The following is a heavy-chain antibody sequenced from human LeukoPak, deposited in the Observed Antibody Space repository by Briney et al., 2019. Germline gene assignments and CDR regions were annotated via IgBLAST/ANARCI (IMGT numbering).Heavy chain of an antibody. Sequence: ASVKVSCKASGYTFTGYYIHWVRQAPGQGLEWMGWINPNSGGTNYAQKFQGRVTMTRDTSISTAYMELSRLRSDDTAVYYCARESIVVVVAATGIDYWGQGTLVTVSS. V-gene: IGHV1-2*02. D-gene: IGHD2-15*01. CDR1: GYTFTGYY. CDR2: INPNSGGT. J-gene: IGHJ4*02. CDR3: ARESIVVVVAATGIDY.